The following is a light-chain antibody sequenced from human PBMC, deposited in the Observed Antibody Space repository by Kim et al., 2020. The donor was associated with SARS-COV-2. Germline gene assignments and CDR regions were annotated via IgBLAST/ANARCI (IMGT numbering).Light chain of an antibody. CDR1: PSVSSNY. J-gene: IGKJ1*01. Sequence: SPEERAHASCRASPSVSSNYLAGYQQKPGQAPRLLIYGASSRATGIPDRFSGSGSGTDFTLTITRLEPEDFAVYYCQQYSSSPATFGQGTKVDIK. CDR2: GAS. V-gene: IGKV3-20*01. CDR3: QQYSSSPAT.